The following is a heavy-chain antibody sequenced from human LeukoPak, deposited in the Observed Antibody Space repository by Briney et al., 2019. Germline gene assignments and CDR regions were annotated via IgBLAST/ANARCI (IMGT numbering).Heavy chain of an antibody. D-gene: IGHD1-26*01. V-gene: IGHV1-69*13. Sequence: ASVKVSCKASGGTFSSYAISWVRQAPGQGLEWMGGIIPIFGTANHAQKFQGRVTITADESTSTAYMELSSLRSEDTAVYYCARVGGSYQIYYYGMDVWGQGTTVTVSS. J-gene: IGHJ6*02. CDR2: IIPIFGTA. CDR1: GGTFSSYA. CDR3: ARVGGSYQIYYYGMDV.